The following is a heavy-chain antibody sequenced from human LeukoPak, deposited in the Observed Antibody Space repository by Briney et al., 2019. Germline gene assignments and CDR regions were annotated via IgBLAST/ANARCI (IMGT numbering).Heavy chain of an antibody. CDR3: ARETSLAGFASGLGFNY. CDR1: GGSISNYY. Sequence: SETLSLTCIVSGGSISNYYWSWIRQPAGKGLEWIGRIYTSGSTNYNPSLKSRVTMSVDTSKNQFSLKLSSVTAADTAVYYCARETSLAGFASGLGFNYWGQGILVTVSS. CDR2: IYTSGST. J-gene: IGHJ4*02. V-gene: IGHV4-4*07. D-gene: IGHD6-19*01.